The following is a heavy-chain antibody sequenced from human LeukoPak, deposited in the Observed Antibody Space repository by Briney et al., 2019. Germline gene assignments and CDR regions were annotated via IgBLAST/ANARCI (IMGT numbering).Heavy chain of an antibody. Sequence: GGSLRLSCAASGFTFSSFAMSWVRQAPGKGLGWVSAIGGSGGSTYYADSVKGRFTISRDNSKNTLYLQMNSLRAEDTAVYYCAKGSSTVTTVDHWGQGTLVTVSS. CDR1: GFTFSSFA. V-gene: IGHV3-23*01. J-gene: IGHJ4*02. D-gene: IGHD5-24*01. CDR2: IGGSGGST. CDR3: AKGSSTVTTVDH.